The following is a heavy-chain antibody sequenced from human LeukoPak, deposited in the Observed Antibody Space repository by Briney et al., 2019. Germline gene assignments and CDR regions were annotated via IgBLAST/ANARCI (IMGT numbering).Heavy chain of an antibody. Sequence: SVKVSCKASGGTFISYAISWLRQAPGQGLEWMGGIIPIFGTANYAQKFQGRVTITADESTSTAYMELSSLRSEDTAVYYCARVEGGLLWFGEGTAFDIWGQGTMVTVSS. CDR3: ARVEGGLLWFGEGTAFDI. CDR1: GGTFISYA. CDR2: IIPIFGTA. J-gene: IGHJ3*02. V-gene: IGHV1-69*13. D-gene: IGHD3-10*01.